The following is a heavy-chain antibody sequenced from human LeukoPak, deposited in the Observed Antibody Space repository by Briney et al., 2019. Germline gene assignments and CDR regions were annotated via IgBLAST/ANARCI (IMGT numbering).Heavy chain of an antibody. CDR1: GFTFSSYG. Sequence: GRSLRLSCAASGFTFSSYGMHWVRQAPGKGLEWVAVIWYDGSNKYYADSVKGRFTISRDNSKNPLYLQMNSLRAEDTAVYYCAKDSQIAVAGTALDYWGQGTLVTVSS. CDR3: AKDSQIAVAGTALDY. V-gene: IGHV3-33*06. D-gene: IGHD6-19*01. CDR2: IWYDGSNK. J-gene: IGHJ4*02.